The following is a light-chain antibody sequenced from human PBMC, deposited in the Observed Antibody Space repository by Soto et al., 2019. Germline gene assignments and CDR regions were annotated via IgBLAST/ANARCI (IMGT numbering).Light chain of an antibody. CDR1: SSNIGNNY. V-gene: IGLV1-51*02. J-gene: IGLJ1*01. Sequence: QSVLTQPPSVSAAPGQKVTISCSGSSSNIGNNYVSWYQQLPGTAPKLLIYENNKRPSGIPDRFSGSKSGTSATLGITGLQTGDEADDYCGTWDSSLSVVFGTGTKVTV. CDR2: ENN. CDR3: GTWDSSLSVV.